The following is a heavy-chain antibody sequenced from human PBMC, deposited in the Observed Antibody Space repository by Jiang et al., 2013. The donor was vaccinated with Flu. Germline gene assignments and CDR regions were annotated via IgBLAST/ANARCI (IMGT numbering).Heavy chain of an antibody. CDR1: GAFISSSQW. J-gene: IGHJ4*02. CDR2: IYHSGSA. CDR3: ARVNYDSGGSSYFDY. Sequence: GSGLVKPSGTLSLTCGVSGAFISSSQWWGWVRQPPGKGLEWIGEIYHSGSANYNPSLQSRVTISVDKSKNQFSLRLSSVTAADTAVYYCARVNYDSGGSSYFDYWGQGTLVTVSS. V-gene: IGHV4-4*02. D-gene: IGHD3-22*01.